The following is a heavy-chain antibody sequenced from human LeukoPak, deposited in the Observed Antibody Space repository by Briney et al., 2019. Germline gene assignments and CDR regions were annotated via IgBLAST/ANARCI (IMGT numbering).Heavy chain of an antibody. V-gene: IGHV3-30*04. CDR2: IPYDGSNE. CDR3: AKDVGTNYEYYGMDV. CDR1: GFGFSSYA. D-gene: IGHD1-7*01. Sequence: GGSLRLSCAASGFGFSSYAMHWVRQAPGKGLQWLAVIPYDGSNEFYADSVKGRLTISRDNSKNTLYLQMHSLGPEDTAVYFCAKDVGTNYEYYGMDVWGQGTTVTVTS. J-gene: IGHJ6*02.